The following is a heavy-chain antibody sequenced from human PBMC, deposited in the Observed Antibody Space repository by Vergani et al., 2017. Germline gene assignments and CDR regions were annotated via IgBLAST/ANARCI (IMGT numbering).Heavy chain of an antibody. J-gene: IGHJ3*01. V-gene: IGHV3-9*01. CDR2: ISWNSGAV. CDR1: GITFWKFG. Sequence: EVLLVESGGGLVQPGGSLRLSCAASGITFWKFGMHWVRQGPGKGLEWVSGISWNSGAVDYADSVRGRFTISRDNAKNSLFLEMNSLRFEDTAVYFCTKGSVYYHDSAGHGYDPYTGFDLWGQGTLVTVSS. CDR3: TKGSVYYHDSAGHGYDPYTGFDL. D-gene: IGHD5-12*01.